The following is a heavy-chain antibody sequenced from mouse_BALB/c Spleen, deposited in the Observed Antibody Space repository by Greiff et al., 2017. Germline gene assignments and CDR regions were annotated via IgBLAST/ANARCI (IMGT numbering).Heavy chain of an antibody. CDR1: GFTFSNYW. D-gene: IGHD1-2*01. J-gene: IGHJ2*01. CDR3: TRCYGYLLDY. Sequence: EVQRVESGGGLVQPGGSMKLSCVASGFTFSNYWMNWVRQSPEKGLEWVAEIRLKSNNYATHYAESVKGRFTISRDDSKSSVYLQMNNLRAEDTGIYYCTRCYGYLLDYWGQGTTLTVSS. CDR2: IRLKSNNYAT. V-gene: IGHV6-6*02.